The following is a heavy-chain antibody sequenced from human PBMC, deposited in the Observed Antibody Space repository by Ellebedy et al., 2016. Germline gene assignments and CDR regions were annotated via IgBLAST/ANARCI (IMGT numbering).Heavy chain of an antibody. V-gene: IGHV4-61*02. CDR2: IYTSGST. J-gene: IGHJ6*03. CDR3: ARALVVRGVIIPGSVYYYYMDV. D-gene: IGHD3-10*01. Sequence: SETLSLXXTVSGGSISSGSYYWSWIRQPAGKGLEWIGRIYTSGSTNYNPSLKSRVTMSVDTSKNQFSLKLSSVTAADTAVYYCARALVVRGVIIPGSVYYYYMDVWGKGTTVTVSS. CDR1: GGSISSGSYY.